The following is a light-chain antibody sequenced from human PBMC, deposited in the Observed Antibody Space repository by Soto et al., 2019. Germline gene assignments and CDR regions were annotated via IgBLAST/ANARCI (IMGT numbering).Light chain of an antibody. V-gene: IGLV2-18*02. CDR1: SSDVGSYDR. J-gene: IGLJ2*01. CDR3: ASYTTSSAFVV. Sequence: QSALTQPPSVSASPGQSVTISCTGTSSDVGSYDRVSWYQQPPGTAPKLMIYEVGNRPSGVPDRFSGSKSGNTASLTISGLQAEDEADYFCASYTTSSAFVVFGGGTKLTVL. CDR2: EVG.